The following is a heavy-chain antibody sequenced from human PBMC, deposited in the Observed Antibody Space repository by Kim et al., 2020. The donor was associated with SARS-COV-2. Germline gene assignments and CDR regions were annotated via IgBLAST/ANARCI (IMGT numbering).Heavy chain of an antibody. J-gene: IGHJ6*02. Sequence: SETLSLTCAVYGGSFSGYHWTWIRQPPGKGLEWIGEINHSGSTNYNPTPKSRGPITVATSKNQFSLKLSFMAAADTAAVYCASGREGVVPPPTLGIGPHYDYYAMDVWGQGTTVTVSS. V-gene: IGHV4-34*01. CDR2: INHSGST. CDR3: ASGREGVVPPPTLGIGPHYDYYAMDV. CDR1: GGSFSGYH. D-gene: IGHD2-2*01.